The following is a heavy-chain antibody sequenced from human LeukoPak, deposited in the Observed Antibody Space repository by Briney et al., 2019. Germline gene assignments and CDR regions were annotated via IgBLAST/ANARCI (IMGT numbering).Heavy chain of an antibody. D-gene: IGHD7-27*01. CDR2: ITGSGGST. CDR1: GFTFSSYA. Sequence: GGSLRLSCAASGFTFSSYAMSWVRQAPGQGLEWVSAITGSGGSTYYADSVKGRFTISRDNSKNTLYVQMNSLRAEDTAVYYCATERNWVFDYWGQGTLVTVSS. V-gene: IGHV3-23*01. CDR3: ATERNWVFDY. J-gene: IGHJ4*02.